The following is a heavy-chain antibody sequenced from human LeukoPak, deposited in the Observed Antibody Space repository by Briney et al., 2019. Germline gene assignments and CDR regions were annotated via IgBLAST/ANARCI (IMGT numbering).Heavy chain of an antibody. Sequence: GGSLRLSCAASGFTFSSYWMSWVRQAPGKGLEWVANIKQDGSEKYYVDSVKGRFTISRDNAKNSLYLQVNSLRAEDTAVYYCARIGWDYGDYRPYYYYYYGMDVWGQGTTVTVSS. V-gene: IGHV3-7*01. CDR2: IKQDGSEK. D-gene: IGHD4-17*01. J-gene: IGHJ6*02. CDR3: ARIGWDYGDYRPYYYYYYGMDV. CDR1: GFTFSSYW.